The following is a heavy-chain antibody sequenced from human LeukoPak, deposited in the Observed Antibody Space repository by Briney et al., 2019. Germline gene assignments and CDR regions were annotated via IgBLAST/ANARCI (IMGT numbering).Heavy chain of an antibody. CDR2: ISAYNGNT. CDR1: GYTFTSYG. D-gene: IGHD3-10*01. Sequence: GASVKVSCKASGYTFTSYGISWVRQAPGQGLEWMGWISAYNGNTSYAQKLQGRVTMTTDTSTSTAYMELRSLRSDDTAVYYCARFERIDYYGSGSHFDYWGQGTLVTVSS. V-gene: IGHV1-18*04. J-gene: IGHJ4*02. CDR3: ARFERIDYYGSGSHFDY.